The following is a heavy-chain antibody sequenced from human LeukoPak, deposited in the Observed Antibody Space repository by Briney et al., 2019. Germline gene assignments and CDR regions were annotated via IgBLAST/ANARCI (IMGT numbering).Heavy chain of an antibody. CDR1: GFTFSSYS. J-gene: IGHJ4*02. CDR2: ISSSSSTI. CDR3: ARDYYDSSGYNYFDY. Sequence: VGSLRLSCAASGFTFSSYSMNWVRQAPGKGLEWVSYISSSSSTIYYADSVKGRFTISRDNAKNSLYLQMNSLRAENTAVYYCARDYYDSSGYNYFDYWGQGTLVTVSS. D-gene: IGHD3-22*01. V-gene: IGHV3-48*01.